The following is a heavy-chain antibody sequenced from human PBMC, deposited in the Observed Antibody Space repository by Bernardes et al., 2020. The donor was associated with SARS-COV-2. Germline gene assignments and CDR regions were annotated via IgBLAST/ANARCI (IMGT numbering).Heavy chain of an antibody. CDR1: GVSISGTTYL. D-gene: IGHD3-10*01. CDR3: ARHRVEFYYGSVEIYYSYGMDI. V-gene: IGHV4-39*01. Sequence: SETLSLTCSVTGVSISGTTYLWGWIRQSPGEGPEWIGNIHYSGRTYYNPSLNSRVIISVDTSENQVSLRLSSVTAADSAVYYCARHRVEFYYGSVEIYYSYGMDIWGQGTTVSVSS. CDR2: IHYSGRT. J-gene: IGHJ6*02.